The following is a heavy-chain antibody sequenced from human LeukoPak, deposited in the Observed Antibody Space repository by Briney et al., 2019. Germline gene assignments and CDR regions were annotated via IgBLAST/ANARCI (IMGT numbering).Heavy chain of an antibody. Sequence: ASVKVSCKASGGTFSSYAISWVRQAPRQGLEWMGGIIPIFGTANYAQKFQGRVTITADESTSTAYMELSSLRSEDTAVYYCARANYYDSSGYPWPPDYWGQGTLVTVSS. CDR1: GGTFSSYA. J-gene: IGHJ4*02. CDR3: ARANYYDSSGYPWPPDY. CDR2: IIPIFGTA. V-gene: IGHV1-69*13. D-gene: IGHD3-22*01.